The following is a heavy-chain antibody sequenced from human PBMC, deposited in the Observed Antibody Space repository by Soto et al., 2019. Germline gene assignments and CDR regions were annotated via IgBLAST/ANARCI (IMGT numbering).Heavy chain of an antibody. D-gene: IGHD5-18*01. CDR3: ARGRYSYGHGYFDY. CDR1: GGSFSGYY. CDR2: INPSGST. Sequence: QVQLQQWGAGLLKPSETLSLPCAVYGGSFSGYYWSWIRQPPGKGLEWMGEINPSGSTNYKPSLKGRVHISVDTSKNQCSLKMGSATAADTAVYYCARGRYSYGHGYFDYWGQGTLVTVSS. V-gene: IGHV4-34*01. J-gene: IGHJ4*02.